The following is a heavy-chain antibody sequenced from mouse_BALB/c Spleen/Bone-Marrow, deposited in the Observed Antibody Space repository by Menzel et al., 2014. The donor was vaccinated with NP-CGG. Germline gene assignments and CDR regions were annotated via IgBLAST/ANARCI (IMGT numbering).Heavy chain of an antibody. CDR3: ARSGGDSMDY. CDR1: GYTFTSYD. CDR2: IYPGDGST. V-gene: IGHV1S33*01. J-gene: IGHJ4*01. D-gene: IGHD1-1*02. Sequence: SGPESVKPGVLVKISCKASGYTFTSYDINWVKQRPGQGLEWIGWIYPGDGSTKYNEKFKGKATLTADKSSSTAYMQLSSLTSENSADYFCARSGGDSMDYWGQGTSVTVSS.